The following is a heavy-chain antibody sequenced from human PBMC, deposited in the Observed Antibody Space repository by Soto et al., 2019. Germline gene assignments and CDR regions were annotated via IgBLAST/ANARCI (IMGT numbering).Heavy chain of an antibody. D-gene: IGHD2-15*01. Sequence: SETLSLTCTVSGGSISSGGYYWTWIRQHPGKGLEWIGYNYYSGITYYNPSLKSRVTISLDTSKNQFSLKLSSVTAADTAVYYCARAPTYCSSGSCYFWPNWFDPWGQGALVTVSS. V-gene: IGHV4-31*03. CDR1: GGSISSGGYY. J-gene: IGHJ5*02. CDR3: ARAPTYCSSGSCYFWPNWFDP. CDR2: NYYSGIT.